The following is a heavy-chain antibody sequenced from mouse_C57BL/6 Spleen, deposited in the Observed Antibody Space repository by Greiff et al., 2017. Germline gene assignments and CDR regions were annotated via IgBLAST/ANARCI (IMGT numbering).Heavy chain of an antibody. V-gene: IGHV1-76*01. CDR1: GYTFTDYY. J-gene: IGHJ3*01. CDR3: ARPATMVTTGGFAY. D-gene: IGHD2-2*01. Sequence: VQLQQSGAELVRPGASVKLSCKASGYTFTDYYINWVKQRPGQGLEWIARIYPGSGNTYYNEKFKGKATLTAEKSSSTAYMQLSSLTSEDSAVYFCARPATMVTTGGFAYWGQGTLVTVSA. CDR2: IYPGSGNT.